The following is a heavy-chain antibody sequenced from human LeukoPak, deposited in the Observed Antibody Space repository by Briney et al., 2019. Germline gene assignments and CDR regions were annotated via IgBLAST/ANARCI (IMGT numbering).Heavy chain of an antibody. CDR3: ARAGGSGLIDY. CDR1: GGSFSSYY. J-gene: IGHJ4*02. V-gene: IGHV4-39*07. CDR2: MYYSGST. D-gene: IGHD6-19*01. Sequence: SETLSLTCDVSGGSFSSYYWSWIRQPPGKGLEWIGSMYYSGSTYYNPSLKSRVTISINTSKNQFSLKLTSVTAADTAVYYCARAGGSGLIDYWGQGTLVTVSS.